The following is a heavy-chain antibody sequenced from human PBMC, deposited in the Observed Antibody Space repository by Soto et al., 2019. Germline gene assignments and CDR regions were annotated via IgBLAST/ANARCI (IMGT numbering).Heavy chain of an antibody. CDR1: GGSISSYY. CDR2: IYYSGST. V-gene: IGHV4-39*01. CDR3: ASRWGYSFDY. Sequence: QLQLQESGPGLVKPSETLSLTCTVSGGSISSYYWGWIRRPPGKGLEWIGSIYYSGSTYYNPSLQRRVTITVATSKNQSSLTLSSVTAADTAASYCASRWGYSFDYWGQGTLGTVSS. D-gene: IGHD7-27*01. J-gene: IGHJ4*02.